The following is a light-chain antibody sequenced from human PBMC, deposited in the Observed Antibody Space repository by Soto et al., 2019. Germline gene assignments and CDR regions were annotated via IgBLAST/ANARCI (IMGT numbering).Light chain of an antibody. J-gene: IGKJ1*01. V-gene: IGKV1-27*01. Sequence: DVQLTQSPSFLSASVGYRVTITCRASQGISSYLAWYQQKQGKVPKLLIYAASTLQSGVPSRFSGSGYGTDFTLTISSLQTEDVATYYCQKYNSALWTFGQGTKVDIK. CDR1: QGISSY. CDR2: AAS. CDR3: QKYNSALWT.